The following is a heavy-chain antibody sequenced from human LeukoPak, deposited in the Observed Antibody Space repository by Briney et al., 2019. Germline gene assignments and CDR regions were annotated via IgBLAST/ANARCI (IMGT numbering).Heavy chain of an antibody. V-gene: IGHV3-48*03. Sequence: PGGSLRLSCAASGFTFSSYEMNWVRQAPGKGLEWVSYISSSGSTIYYADSVKGRFTISRDNAKNSLYLQMNSLRAEDTAVYYCARVGLTMVRGVNSVDPWGQGTLVTVSS. CDR1: GFTFSSYE. J-gene: IGHJ5*02. CDR2: ISSSGSTI. CDR3: ARVGLTMVRGVNSVDP. D-gene: IGHD3-10*01.